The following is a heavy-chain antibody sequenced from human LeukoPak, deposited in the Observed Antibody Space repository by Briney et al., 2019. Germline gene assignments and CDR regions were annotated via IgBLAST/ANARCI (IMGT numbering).Heavy chain of an antibody. Sequence: GGSLRLSCAASGFTFSSYSMNWVRQAPGKGLEWVSSIISSSSYIYYADSVKGRFTISRDNAKNSLYLQMNSLRAEDTAVYYCARGPNSNWSGLDFWGQGTLLTVSS. CDR1: GFTFSSYS. D-gene: IGHD6-6*01. V-gene: IGHV3-21*01. J-gene: IGHJ4*02. CDR3: ARGPNSNWSGLDF. CDR2: IISSSSYI.